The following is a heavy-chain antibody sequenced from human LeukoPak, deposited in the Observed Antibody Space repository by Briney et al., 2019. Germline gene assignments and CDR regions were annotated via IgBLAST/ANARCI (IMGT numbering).Heavy chain of an antibody. V-gene: IGHV3-30*18. CDR3: AKDPGYCSGGSCPDY. CDR1: GFTFSSYG. J-gene: IGHJ4*02. CDR2: ISYDGSNK. Sequence: GGSLRLSCAASGFTFSSYGMHWVRQAPGKGLEWVAVISYDGSNKYYADSVKGRFTISRDNSKNTLYLQMNSLRAEDTAVYYCAKDPGYCSGGSCPDYWGQGTLVTVSS. D-gene: IGHD2-15*01.